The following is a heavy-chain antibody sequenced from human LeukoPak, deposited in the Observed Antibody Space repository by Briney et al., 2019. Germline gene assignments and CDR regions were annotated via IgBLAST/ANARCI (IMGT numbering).Heavy chain of an antibody. V-gene: IGHV3-30*02. J-gene: IGHJ4*02. D-gene: IGHD6-13*01. Sequence: GGSLRLSCAASGLTFSRYGMHWVCQTPGRGLEWVAFVHYDGTNKYYADSVKGRFAISRDNSKNTLYLQMNSLRAEDTAVYYCASSYSSSWINYWGQGTLATVSS. CDR3: ASSYSSSWINY. CDR2: VHYDGTNK. CDR1: GLTFSRYG.